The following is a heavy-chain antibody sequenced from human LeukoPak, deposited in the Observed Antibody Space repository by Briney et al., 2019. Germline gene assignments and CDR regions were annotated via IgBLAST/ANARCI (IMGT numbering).Heavy chain of an antibody. V-gene: IGHV3-23*01. D-gene: IGHD6-13*01. CDR3: AKGYSSSWYWGNDAFDI. J-gene: IGHJ3*02. CDR2: ISGSGGST. Sequence: GGSLRLSCAASGFTFSSYAMSWVRQAPGKGPEWVSAISGSGGSTYYADSVKGRFTISRDNSKNTLYLQMNSLRAEDTAVYYCAKGYSSSWYWGNDAFDIWGQGTMVTVSS. CDR1: GFTFSSYA.